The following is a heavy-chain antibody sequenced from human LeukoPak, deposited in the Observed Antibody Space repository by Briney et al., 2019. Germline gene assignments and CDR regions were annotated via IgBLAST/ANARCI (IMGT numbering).Heavy chain of an antibody. D-gene: IGHD3-3*01. V-gene: IGHV4-61*02. Sequence: SETLSLTCTVSGGSISSGSYYWSWIRQPAGKGLEWIGRIYTSGSTNYNPSLKSRVTISVDTSKNQFSLKLSSVTAADTAVYYCARRDYDFWSGYYTDASDIWGQGTMVTVSS. CDR2: IYTSGST. J-gene: IGHJ3*02. CDR3: ARRDYDFWSGYYTDASDI. CDR1: GGSISSGSYY.